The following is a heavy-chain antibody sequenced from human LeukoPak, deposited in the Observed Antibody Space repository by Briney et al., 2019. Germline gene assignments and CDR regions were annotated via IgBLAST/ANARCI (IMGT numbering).Heavy chain of an antibody. D-gene: IGHD5-24*01. V-gene: IGHV3-43*02. J-gene: IGHJ4*02. Sequence: GGSLRLSCAASGFMFDDYAMHWVRQVPGRGLEWVSLISGAGVSSFYADSVRGRFTISRDNNNNSLSLQMYSLTTEDTAFYYCAREQFSHTSNYFDNWGQGILVTVSS. CDR1: GFMFDDYA. CDR2: ISGAGVSS. CDR3: AREQFSHTSNYFDN.